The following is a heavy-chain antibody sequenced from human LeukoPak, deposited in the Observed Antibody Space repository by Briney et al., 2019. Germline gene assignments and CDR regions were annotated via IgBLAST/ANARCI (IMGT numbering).Heavy chain of an antibody. CDR2: ISYDGTNK. D-gene: IGHD3-16*01. CDR3: ARNFRYNMITPSPFDY. J-gene: IGHJ4*02. CDR1: GFTFSSYP. Sequence: PGGSLRLSCAASGFTFSSYPMHWVRQAPGKGLEWVAVISYDGTNKYYTDSVKGRFTISRDNSKNTLYLQMNSLRAEDTAVYYCARNFRYNMITPSPFDYWGQGTLVTVSS. V-gene: IGHV3-30*04.